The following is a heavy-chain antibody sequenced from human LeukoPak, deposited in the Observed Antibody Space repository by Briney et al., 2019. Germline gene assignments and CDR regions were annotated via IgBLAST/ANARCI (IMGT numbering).Heavy chain of an antibody. CDR3: ARESKLRYSSGWYYWFDP. V-gene: IGHV7-4-1*02. CDR1: GYTFTSYA. CDR2: INTNTGNP. J-gene: IGHJ5*02. D-gene: IGHD6-19*01. Sequence: ASVKVSCKASGYTFTSYAMNWVRQAPGQGLEWMGWINTNTGNPTYAQGFTGRFVFSSDTSVSTAYLQISSLKAEDTAVYYCARESKLRYSSGWYYWFDPWGQGTLVTVSS.